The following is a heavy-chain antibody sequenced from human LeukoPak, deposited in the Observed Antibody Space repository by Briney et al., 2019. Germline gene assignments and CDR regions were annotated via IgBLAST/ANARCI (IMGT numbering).Heavy chain of an antibody. CDR1: GGSFSGYY. Sequence: SETLSLTCAVYGGSFSGYYWSWIRQPPGKGLEWIGEINHSGSTNYNPSLKSRVTISVDTSKNQFSLKLSSVTAADTAVYYCARGIAAAGFAFDYWGQGTLVTVSS. CDR2: INHSGST. D-gene: IGHD6-13*01. J-gene: IGHJ4*02. V-gene: IGHV4-34*01. CDR3: ARGIAAAGFAFDY.